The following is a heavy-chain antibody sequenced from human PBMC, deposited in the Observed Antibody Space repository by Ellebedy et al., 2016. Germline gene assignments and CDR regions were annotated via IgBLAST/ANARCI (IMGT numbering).Heavy chain of an antibody. CDR1: GYTLSSYW. D-gene: IGHD3-10*01. V-gene: IGHV5-51*01. J-gene: IGHJ3*02. Sequence: GESLKISXRGSGYTLSSYWIGWVRQMPGQGLEWMWIIYPGDSDTRYSPSFQGQVTISADNSTSTAYLQSRSLKASDTAMYYCARRQLDPRSPWFGAFDIWGQGTMVTVSS. CDR2: IYPGDSDT. CDR3: ARRQLDPRSPWFGAFDI.